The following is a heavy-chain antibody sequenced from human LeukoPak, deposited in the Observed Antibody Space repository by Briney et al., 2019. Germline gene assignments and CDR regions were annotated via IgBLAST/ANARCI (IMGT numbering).Heavy chain of an antibody. V-gene: IGHV1-2*02. CDR1: GYTFTDYY. Sequence: GASVKVSCKASGYTFTDYYLHWVRQAPGQRPEWMGWINPNDGGTRYAQGFQGRVAVTSDTSFSTAYMELSRLKSDDTAVYYCARELLYGFLVSWGQGTPVTVSS. CDR3: ARELLYGFLVS. J-gene: IGHJ5*02. D-gene: IGHD3-10*01. CDR2: INPNDGGT.